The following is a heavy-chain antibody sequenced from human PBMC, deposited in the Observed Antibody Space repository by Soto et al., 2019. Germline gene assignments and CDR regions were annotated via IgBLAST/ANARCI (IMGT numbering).Heavy chain of an antibody. CDR1: GFTFSSYW. CDR2: INSDGSST. D-gene: IGHD3-3*01. J-gene: IGHJ4*02. CDR3: AKSPASLFGVVIPAIDY. V-gene: IGHV3-74*01. Sequence: PGGSLRLSCTASGFTFSSYWMHWVRQGPGKGLVWVSRINSDGSSTSYADSVKGRFTISRDNAKNTLYLQMNSLRAEDTAVYYCAKSPASLFGVVIPAIDYWGQGTLVTVSS.